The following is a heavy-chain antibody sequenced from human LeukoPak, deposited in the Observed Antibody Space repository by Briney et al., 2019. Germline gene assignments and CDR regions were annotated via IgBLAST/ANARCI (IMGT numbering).Heavy chain of an antibody. J-gene: IGHJ6*02. CDR1: GGSISSYY. V-gene: IGHV4-59*01. CDR2: TYYSGST. D-gene: IGHD1-26*01. Sequence: SETLSLTCTVSGGSISSYYWSWIRQPPGKGLEWIGYTYYSGSTNYNPSLKSRATILVDTSKNQFSLKLSSVSAADTAVYYCARDRAQFPSDYGMDVWGQGTTVTVSS. CDR3: ARDRAQFPSDYGMDV.